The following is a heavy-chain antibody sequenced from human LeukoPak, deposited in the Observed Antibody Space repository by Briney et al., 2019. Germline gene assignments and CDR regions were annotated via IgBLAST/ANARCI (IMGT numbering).Heavy chain of an antibody. CDR2: ISAYNGNT. J-gene: IGHJ6*02. CDR3: ARVYCGGDCYSVYYYYGMDV. D-gene: IGHD2-21*02. Sequence: GASVKLSCTASGYTFTSYGISWVRQAPGQGLEWMGWISAYNGNTNYAQTLQGRVTMTTDTSTSTAYMELRSLRSDDTAVYYCARVYCGGDCYSVYYYYGMDVWRQGTTVTVSS. V-gene: IGHV1-18*04. CDR1: GYTFTSYG.